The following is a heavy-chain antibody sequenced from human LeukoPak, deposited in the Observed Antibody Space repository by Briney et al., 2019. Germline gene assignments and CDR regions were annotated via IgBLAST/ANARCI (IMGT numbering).Heavy chain of an antibody. CDR2: IYASGIT. D-gene: IGHD2/OR15-2a*01. CDR3: ARRYLSHWYFDL. CDR1: GGSINEHY. Sequence: SETLSLTCTVSGGSINEHYWTWIRQPAGKGLEWIGRIYASGITIYNPSLKSRVTMSVDTSKNQLSLKLSSVTAADTAVYYCARRYLSHWYFDLWGRGTLVTVSS. V-gene: IGHV4-4*07. J-gene: IGHJ2*01.